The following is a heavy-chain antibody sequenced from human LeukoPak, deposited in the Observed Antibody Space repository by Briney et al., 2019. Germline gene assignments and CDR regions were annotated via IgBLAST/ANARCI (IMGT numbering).Heavy chain of an antibody. CDR3: ARGLDCSSTSCPYKDYYYYYYMDV. Sequence: GGSLRLSCAASGFTFSSYAMSWVRQAPGKGLEWVSAISGSGGSTYCADSVKGRFTISRDYSKNTLYLQMNSLIAEDTAVYYCARGLDCSSTSCPYKDYYYYYYMDVWGKGTTVTVSS. V-gene: IGHV3-23*01. CDR1: GFTFSSYA. CDR2: ISGSGGST. D-gene: IGHD2-2*01. J-gene: IGHJ6*03.